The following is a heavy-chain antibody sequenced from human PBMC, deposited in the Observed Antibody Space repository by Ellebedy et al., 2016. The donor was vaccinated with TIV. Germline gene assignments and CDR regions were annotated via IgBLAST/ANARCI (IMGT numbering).Heavy chain of an antibody. Sequence: MPSETLSLTCAVYGGSFSGYYWSWIRQPPGKWLEWIGEINHSVSTNYNPSLKRRVTISVDTSKNHFSLKLSSLTAAETAVYYCARQSHPSQTRTDAFHIWGQGTMVTVSS. J-gene: IGHJ3*02. V-gene: IGHV4-34*01. CDR3: ARQSHPSQTRTDAFHI. CDR2: INHSVST. D-gene: IGHD1/OR15-1a*01. CDR1: GGSFSGYY.